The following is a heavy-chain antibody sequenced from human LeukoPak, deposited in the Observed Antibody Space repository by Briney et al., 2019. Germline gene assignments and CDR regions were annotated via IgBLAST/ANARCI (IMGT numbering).Heavy chain of an antibody. Sequence: GGSLRLSCAASGFTVIINYMSWVRQAPGKGLEWVSVIYGDGRTYYADSVKGRFTISRDNSKNTLYLQMNSLRAEDTAVYYCARELSGDYKFHGMDVWGQGTTVTVSS. J-gene: IGHJ6*02. CDR1: GFTVIINY. CDR3: ARELSGDYKFHGMDV. V-gene: IGHV3-53*01. CDR2: IYGDGRT. D-gene: IGHD4-17*01.